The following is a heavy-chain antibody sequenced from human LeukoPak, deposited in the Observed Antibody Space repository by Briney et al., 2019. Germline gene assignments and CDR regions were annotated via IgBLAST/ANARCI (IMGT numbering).Heavy chain of an antibody. V-gene: IGHV3-23*01. CDR1: GFTFSSYA. CDR3: AKDYCGGDCHSFDY. J-gene: IGHJ4*02. D-gene: IGHD2-21*02. Sequence: GGSLRLSCATSGFTFSSYAMSWVRQAPGKGLEWVSAINGGGGSTYYADSVKGRFTVSRDNSKNTLYLQMNSLRAEDTAVYYCAKDYCGGDCHSFDYWGQGTLVTVSS. CDR2: INGGGGST.